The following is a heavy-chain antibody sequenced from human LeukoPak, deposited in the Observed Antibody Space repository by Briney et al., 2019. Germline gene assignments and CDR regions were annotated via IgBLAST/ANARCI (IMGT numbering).Heavy chain of an antibody. CDR1: GFSFSTYW. CDR3: ARQGDFDY. CDR2: IKYDASEK. J-gene: IGHJ4*02. Sequence: GGSLRLSCAASGFSFSTYWMSWVRQAPGQGLEWVASIKYDASEKHYVDSVKGRFTISRDNGKNSLSLQMNSLRAEDTAVYYCARQGDFDYWGQGTLVTVSS. V-gene: IGHV3-7*01. D-gene: IGHD3-16*01.